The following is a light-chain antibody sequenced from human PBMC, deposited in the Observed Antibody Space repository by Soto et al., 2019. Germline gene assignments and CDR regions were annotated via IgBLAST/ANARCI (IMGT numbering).Light chain of an antibody. CDR3: QQRSNWPST. CDR1: QSVSSY. CDR2: DAS. J-gene: IGKJ4*01. Sequence: EIVLTQSPATLSLYPGERAALSCRASQSVSSYLAWYQQKPGQAPRLLIYDASKRAPGIPARFTGSGSGTDFTLTISSLEPEDFVVYFCQQRSNWPSTFGGGTKVEI. V-gene: IGKV3-11*01.